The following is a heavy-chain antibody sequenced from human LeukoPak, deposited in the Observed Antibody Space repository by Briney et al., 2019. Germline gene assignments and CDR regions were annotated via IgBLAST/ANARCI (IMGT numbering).Heavy chain of an antibody. CDR1: GGSFSGYY. D-gene: IGHD1-1*01. CDR3: ARDASGGYFDY. V-gene: IGHV4-34*01. J-gene: IGHJ4*02. CDR2: IYYSGST. Sequence: PSETLSLTCAVYGGSFSGYYWSWIRQPPGKGLEWIGSIYYSGSTYYNPSLKSRVTISVDTSKNQFSLKLSSVTAADTAVYYCARDASGGYFDYWGQGTLVTVSS.